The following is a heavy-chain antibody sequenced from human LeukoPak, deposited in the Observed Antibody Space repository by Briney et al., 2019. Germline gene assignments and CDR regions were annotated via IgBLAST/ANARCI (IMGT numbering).Heavy chain of an antibody. CDR1: GGTFSSYA. J-gene: IGHJ4*02. Sequence: SVKVSCKASGGTFSSYAISWVRQAPGQGLEWMGGIIPIFGTANYAQKFQGRVTITADESTSTAYMELSSLRSEDTAVYYCAKDYYDSSGYAPFDYWGQGTLVTVSS. CDR3: AKDYYDSSGYAPFDY. D-gene: IGHD3-22*01. V-gene: IGHV1-69*13. CDR2: IIPIFGTA.